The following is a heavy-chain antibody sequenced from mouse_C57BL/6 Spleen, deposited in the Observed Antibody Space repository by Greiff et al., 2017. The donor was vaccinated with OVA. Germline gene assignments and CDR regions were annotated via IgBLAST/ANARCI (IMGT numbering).Heavy chain of an antibody. CDR2: IYPGDGDT. D-gene: IGHD2-4*01. CDR3: AREFDYGGGMDY. Sequence: VQLQQSGPELVKPGASVTISCKASGYAFSRSWMNWVKQRHGKGLEWIGRIYPGDGDTNYNGKLKGKATLTADKSSSTAYMQLSSLTSEDSAVYFCAREFDYGGGMDYWGQGTSVTVSS. V-gene: IGHV1-82*01. J-gene: IGHJ4*01. CDR1: GYAFSRSW.